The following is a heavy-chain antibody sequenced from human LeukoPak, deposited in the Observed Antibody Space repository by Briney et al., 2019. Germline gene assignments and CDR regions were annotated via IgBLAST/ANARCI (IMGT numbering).Heavy chain of an antibody. CDR1: GFTFSDYY. CDR2: ISSGRGRSTI. CDR3: ARGAMAAAGY. J-gene: IGHJ4*02. Sequence: GGSLRLSCAASGFTFSDYYMSWIRQAPGKGLEWLSYISSGRGRSTIYYADSVKGRFSISRDNAKNSLYLQMNSLRAEDTAIYYCARGAMAAAGYWGQGTLVTVSS. D-gene: IGHD6-13*01. V-gene: IGHV3-11*04.